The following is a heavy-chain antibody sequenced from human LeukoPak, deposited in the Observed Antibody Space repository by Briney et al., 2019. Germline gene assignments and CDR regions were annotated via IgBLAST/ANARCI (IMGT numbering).Heavy chain of an antibody. Sequence: GGSLRLSCAASGFTFDDYAMHWVRQAPGKGLEWVSGISWNSGSIGYADSVKGRFTISRDNAKNSLYLQMNSLRAEDTAVYYCARSDCSGGSCSLGMDVWGKGTTVTVSS. V-gene: IGHV3-9*01. CDR2: ISWNSGSI. D-gene: IGHD2-15*01. CDR3: ARSDCSGGSCSLGMDV. J-gene: IGHJ6*04. CDR1: GFTFDDYA.